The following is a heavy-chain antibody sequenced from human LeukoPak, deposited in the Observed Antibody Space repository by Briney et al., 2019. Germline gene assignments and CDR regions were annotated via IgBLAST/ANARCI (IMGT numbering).Heavy chain of an antibody. CDR3: ARKRIVGATLFDY. CDR2: IYYTGTT. D-gene: IGHD1-26*01. Sequence: KASETLSLTCSVSGGSISNTNYYWAWIRQSPGRGLEWIGSIYYTGTTFDNPSLKSRVTLSVDTSKNQFSLKLSSVTAADTAVYYCARKRIVGATLFDYWGQGTLVTVSS. V-gene: IGHV4-39*07. CDR1: GGSISNTNYY. J-gene: IGHJ4*02.